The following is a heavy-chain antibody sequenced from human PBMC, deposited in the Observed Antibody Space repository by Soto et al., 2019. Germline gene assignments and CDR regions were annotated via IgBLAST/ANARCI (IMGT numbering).Heavy chain of an antibody. D-gene: IGHD6-19*01. V-gene: IGHV1-69*13. CDR3: AKVRYSSPMGYYYGMDV. CDR1: RVAFSKFI. CDR2: IIPIFVTA. J-gene: IGHJ6*02. Sequence: SVKVACKASRVAFSKFIVTWVRQAPGLGLEWVGGIIPIFVTANYAQKFQGRVTITADESTSTSYMEVNNLRSEDTAVYYCAKVRYSSPMGYYYGMDVWGQGTTATVSS.